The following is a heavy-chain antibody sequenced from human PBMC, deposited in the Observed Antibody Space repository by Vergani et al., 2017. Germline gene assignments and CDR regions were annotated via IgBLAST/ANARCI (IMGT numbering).Heavy chain of an antibody. D-gene: IGHD3-9*01. J-gene: IGHJ4*02. V-gene: IGHV4-59*08. CDR3: ARTESFILRYFHWAL. Sequence: QVQLQESGPGLVKSSETPSLTCSVSFDSIRNLYCNWIRQPPGKGLEWIGSIHYSENTNYNPSLKTRVTISVDTSKNQFSLEVTSVTAADTAIYFCARTESFILRYFHWALWGQGTLVTVSS. CDR2: IHYSENT. CDR1: FDSIRNLY.